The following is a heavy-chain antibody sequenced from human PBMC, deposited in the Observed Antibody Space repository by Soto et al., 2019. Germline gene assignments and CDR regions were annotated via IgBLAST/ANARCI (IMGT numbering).Heavy chain of an antibody. CDR2: IYPGDSDT. CDR3: ARSVDYGDSASFDP. Sequence: GESLKISWKGSGCSLTSYWIVWVRQMPGKGLEWMGIIYPGDSDTRYSPSFQGQVTISADKSISTAYLQWSSLKASDTAMYYCARSVDYGDSASFDPWGQGTLVTVSS. J-gene: IGHJ5*02. D-gene: IGHD4-17*01. V-gene: IGHV5-51*01. CDR1: GCSLTSYW.